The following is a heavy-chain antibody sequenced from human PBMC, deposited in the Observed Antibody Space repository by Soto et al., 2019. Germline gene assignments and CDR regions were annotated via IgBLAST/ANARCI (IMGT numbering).Heavy chain of an antibody. CDR1: GFTFSSYW. CDR3: AREKYYYDSSGYYNAFDI. CDR2: INSDGSST. V-gene: IGHV3-74*01. D-gene: IGHD3-22*01. Sequence: EVQLVESGGGLVQPGGSLRLSCAASGFTFSSYWMHWVRQAPGKGLVWVSRINSDGSSTSYADSVKGRFTISRDNAKNTLYLQMNSLRAEDTAVYYCAREKYYYDSSGYYNAFDIWGQGTMVTVSS. J-gene: IGHJ3*02.